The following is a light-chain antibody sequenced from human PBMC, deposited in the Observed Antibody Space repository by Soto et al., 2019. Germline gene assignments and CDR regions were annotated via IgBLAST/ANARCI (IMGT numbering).Light chain of an antibody. CDR3: LLSYNAARV. J-gene: IGLJ2*01. V-gene: IGLV7-46*01. Sequence: QAVVTQEPSLTVSPGGTVTLTCGSSTGAVTSNHHPYWFQQKAGQAPRTLIYDTSNKHSWTPARFSGSLLGDKAALTLSGAQPEDEAQYYCLLSYNAARVFGGGTQPTVL. CDR2: DTS. CDR1: TGAVTSNHH.